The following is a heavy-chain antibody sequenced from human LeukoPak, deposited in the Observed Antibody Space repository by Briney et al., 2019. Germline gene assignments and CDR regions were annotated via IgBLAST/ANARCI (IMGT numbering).Heavy chain of an antibody. D-gene: IGHD3-10*02. CDR1: GFTFSNYW. CDR2: IMQDGSEK. CDR3: AKDVRGGDLNIEPTDH. Sequence: QTGGSLRLSCAASGFTFSNYWMTWVRQAPGKGLEWVASIMQDGSEKYYVDSVKGRFTISRDNAKNSLYLQMDSLRAEDTAVYYCAKDVRGGDLNIEPTDHWGQGTLVIVSS. V-gene: IGHV3-7*01. J-gene: IGHJ4*02.